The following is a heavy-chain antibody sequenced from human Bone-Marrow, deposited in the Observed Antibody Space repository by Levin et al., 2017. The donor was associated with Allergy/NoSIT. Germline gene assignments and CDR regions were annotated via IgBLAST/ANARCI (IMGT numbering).Heavy chain of an antibody. CDR3: ARDGKFAEFPY. D-gene: IGHD3-10*01. Sequence: PSETLSLTCSVSGGSISGGIYYWNWIRQPAGKGLEWIGRISSSGSTNYNPSLKNRVTISLHTSRAEFSLRLTSVTATDTAIYFCARDGKFAEFPYWGQGTLVTVTS. CDR1: GGSISGGIYY. CDR2: ISSSGST. V-gene: IGHV4-61*02. J-gene: IGHJ4*02.